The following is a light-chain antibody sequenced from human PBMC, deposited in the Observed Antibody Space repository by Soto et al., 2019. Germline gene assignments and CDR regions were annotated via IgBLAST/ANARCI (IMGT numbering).Light chain of an antibody. V-gene: IGKV3-15*01. CDR3: QQYNNWPRT. CDR1: KSVSSN. Sequence: EIVMTQSPATLSVSPGERATNSCRASKSVSSNLAWYQQKTGQTPRLLIYGASTRATDIPTRFSGNGYGTKFFLIISSLQSGDFAVYYCQQYNNWPRTFGQGTKVDIK. J-gene: IGKJ1*01. CDR2: GAS.